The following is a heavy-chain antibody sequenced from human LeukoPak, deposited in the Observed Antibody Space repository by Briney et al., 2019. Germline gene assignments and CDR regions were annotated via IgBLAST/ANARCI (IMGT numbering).Heavy chain of an antibody. J-gene: IGHJ6*02. CDR1: GGSISSYC. CDR2: IYYSGST. Sequence: SETLSLTCTVSGGSISSYCWSWIRQPPGKGLEWIGYIYYSGSTNYNPSLKSRVTISVDTSKNQFSLKLSSVTAADTAVYYCARDSTYSGSYYYYGMDVWGQGTTVTVSS. CDR3: ARDSTYSGSYYYYGMDV. V-gene: IGHV4-59*01. D-gene: IGHD1-26*01.